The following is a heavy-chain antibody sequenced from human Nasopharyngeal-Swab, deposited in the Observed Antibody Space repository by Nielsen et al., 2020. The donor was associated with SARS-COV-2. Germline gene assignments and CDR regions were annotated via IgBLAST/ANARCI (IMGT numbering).Heavy chain of an antibody. Sequence: GESLKISCAASGFTFSSYAMSWVRQAPGKGLEWVSAISGSGGSTYYADSVKGRFTISRDNSKNSLYLQMNSLRAEDTAVYYCARDYSSSWSRFNYFDYWGQGTLVTVSS. CDR3: ARDYSSSWSRFNYFDY. CDR2: ISGSGGST. CDR1: GFTFSSYA. V-gene: IGHV3-23*01. D-gene: IGHD6-13*01. J-gene: IGHJ4*02.